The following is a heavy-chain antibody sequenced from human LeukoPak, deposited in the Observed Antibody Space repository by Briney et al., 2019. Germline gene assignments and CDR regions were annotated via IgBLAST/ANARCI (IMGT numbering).Heavy chain of an antibody. V-gene: IGHV3-20*04. J-gene: IGHJ4*02. CDR1: GFTFDDYG. CDR2: INWNGGST. CDR3: ARDAKGEQWLVEVYYFDY. Sequence: GGSLRLSCAASGFTFDDYGMSWVRQAPGKGLEWVSGINWNGGSTGYADSVKGRFTISRDNAKNSLYLQMNSLRAEDTAVYYCARDAKGEQWLVEVYYFDYWGQGTLVTVSS. D-gene: IGHD6-19*01.